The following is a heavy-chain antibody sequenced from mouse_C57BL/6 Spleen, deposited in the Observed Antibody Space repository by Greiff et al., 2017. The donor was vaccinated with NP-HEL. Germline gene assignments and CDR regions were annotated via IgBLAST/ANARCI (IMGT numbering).Heavy chain of an antibody. J-gene: IGHJ2*01. D-gene: IGHD1-1*01. CDR1: GYTFTSYW. CDR2: IYPGSGST. Sequence: VQLQQPGAELVKPGASVKMSCKASGYTFTSYWITWVKQRPGQGLEWIGDIYPGSGSTNYNEKFKSKATLTVDTSSSTAYMQLSSLTSEDSAVYYCARSGFDYGSSFFDYWGQGTTLTVSS. CDR3: ARSGFDYGSSFFDY. V-gene: IGHV1-55*01.